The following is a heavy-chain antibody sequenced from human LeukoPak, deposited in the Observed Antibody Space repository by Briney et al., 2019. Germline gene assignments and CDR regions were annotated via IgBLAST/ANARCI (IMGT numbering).Heavy chain of an antibody. V-gene: IGHV3-23*01. D-gene: IGHD3-10*01. CDR1: GFTFSSYG. J-gene: IGHJ6*03. CDR2: ISGSGGST. Sequence: GGTLRLSCAASGFTFSSYGMSWVRQAPGKGLEWVSAISGSGGSTFYADSVKGRFPISRDNSKNTLYLQINRLRAEDTAVYYCAKGGRRTIVRGVIGYMGVWGKGTTVTTSS. CDR3: AKGGRRTIVRGVIGYMGV.